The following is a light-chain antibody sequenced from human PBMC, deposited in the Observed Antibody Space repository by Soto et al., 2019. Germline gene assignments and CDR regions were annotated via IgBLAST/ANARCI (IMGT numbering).Light chain of an antibody. CDR3: QQYNNWPST. Sequence: EIVMTQSPATLSVSPGERASLSCRASHSISTNLAWYQQTPGQAPRLLIHGASTRATGIPARFSGSGSGTAFTLTITSLQSEDFPIYYCQQYNNWPSTFGQGTKVQIK. J-gene: IGKJ2*01. CDR1: HSISTN. CDR2: GAS. V-gene: IGKV3-15*01.